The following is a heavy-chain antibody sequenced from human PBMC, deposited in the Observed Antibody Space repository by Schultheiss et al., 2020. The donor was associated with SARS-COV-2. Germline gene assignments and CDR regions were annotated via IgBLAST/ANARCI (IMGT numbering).Heavy chain of an antibody. CDR3: AKDLPIAAAFDY. CDR2: ISYDGSNK. Sequence: GESLKISCAASGFTFSDYYMSWIRQAPGKGLEWVAVISYDGSNKYYADSVKGRFTISRDNSKNTLYLQMNSLRAEDTAVYYCAKDLPIAAAFDYWGQGTLVTVSS. CDR1: GFTFSDYY. V-gene: IGHV3-30*18. J-gene: IGHJ4*02. D-gene: IGHD6-13*01.